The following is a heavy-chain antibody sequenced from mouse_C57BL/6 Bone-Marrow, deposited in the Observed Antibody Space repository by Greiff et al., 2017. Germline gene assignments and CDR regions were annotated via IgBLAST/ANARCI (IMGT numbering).Heavy chain of an antibody. CDR3: ARRDYYGSRYWYFDV. D-gene: IGHD1-1*01. CDR2: IDPSDSYT. J-gene: IGHJ1*03. V-gene: IGHV1-50*01. Sequence: PGQGLEWIGEIDPSDSYTNYNQKFKGKATLTVDTSSSTAYMQLSSLTSEDSAVYYCARRDYYGSRYWYFDVWGTGTTVTVSS.